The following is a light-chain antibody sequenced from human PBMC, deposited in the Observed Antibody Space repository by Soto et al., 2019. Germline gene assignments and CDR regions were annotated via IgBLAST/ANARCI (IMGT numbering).Light chain of an antibody. J-gene: IGKJ1*01. Sequence: ANQMTQSPSVIPTHVCGILTIPCRASRDIGSDLSWYQPKPGKAPTLLIYAASNLQSGVPSRFRGSRSGTEFTLTGSSLQPEDVATYYCLQDNDDSWTVGQGTKVEIK. CDR2: AAS. V-gene: IGKV1-6*01. CDR1: RDIGSD. CDR3: LQDNDDSWT.